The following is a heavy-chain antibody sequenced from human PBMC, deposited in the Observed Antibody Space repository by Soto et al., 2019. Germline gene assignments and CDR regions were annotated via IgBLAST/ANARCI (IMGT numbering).Heavy chain of an antibody. V-gene: IGHV5-51*01. CDR1: GYSLTSYW. CDR3: ARPSYGDSYWYFDL. Sequence: GESLPISYKGSGYSLTSYWIGWVRQMNGKGLEWMGIIYPGDSDTRYSPSFQGQVTISADKPISTACLQWSSLKASDTAMYYCARPSYGDSYWYFDLWGRGTLVTVSS. CDR2: IYPGDSDT. J-gene: IGHJ2*01. D-gene: IGHD4-17*01.